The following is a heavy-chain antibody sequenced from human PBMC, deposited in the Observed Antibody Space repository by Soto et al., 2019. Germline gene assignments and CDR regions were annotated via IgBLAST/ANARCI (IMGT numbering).Heavy chain of an antibody. CDR1: GFTFSSYA. J-gene: IGHJ4*02. D-gene: IGHD6-6*01. CDR3: ANTPPPHSSIAARPSPPQDY. Sequence: GGSLRLSCAASGFTFSSYAMSWVRQAPGKGLEWVSAISGSGGSTYYADSVKGRFTISRDNSKNTLYLQMNSLRAEDTAVYSCANTPPPHSSIAARPSPPQDYWGQGTLVTVSS. CDR2: ISGSGGST. V-gene: IGHV3-23*01.